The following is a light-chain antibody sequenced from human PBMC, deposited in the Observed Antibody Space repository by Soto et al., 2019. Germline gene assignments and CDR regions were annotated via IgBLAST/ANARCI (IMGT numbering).Light chain of an antibody. CDR1: QSVSSSH. CDR3: QQYGTSPPCP. CDR2: GAS. V-gene: IGKV3-20*01. J-gene: IGKJ5*01. Sequence: EMVLTQAPGTLSLSPGERATLAGRASQSVSSSHVAWYKHETGQAARLIINGASSTATGIPGRSLGSGSGTDFALTIGRLEPEDFAVEYCQQYGTSPPCPSGKGTRLEIK.